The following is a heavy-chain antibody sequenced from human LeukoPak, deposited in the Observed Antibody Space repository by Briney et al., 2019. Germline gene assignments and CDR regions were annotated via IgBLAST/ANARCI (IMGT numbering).Heavy chain of an antibody. CDR3: ATLPPRFLSRYADY. V-gene: IGHV1-8*01. CDR2: INPNSNNT. Sequence: ASVKVSCKASGYTFTTYDIGWVRQATGQGLEWMGWINPNSNNTGYAQKFQGRVTMTTNTSITTAYMELSSLRSEDTAVYYCATLPPRFLSRYADYWGQGTLVTVSS. CDR1: GYTFTTYD. D-gene: IGHD3-3*01. J-gene: IGHJ4*02.